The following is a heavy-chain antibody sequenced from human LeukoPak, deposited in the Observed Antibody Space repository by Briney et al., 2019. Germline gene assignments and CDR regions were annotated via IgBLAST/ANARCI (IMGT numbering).Heavy chain of an antibody. D-gene: IGHD1-26*01. CDR1: GYSFKDYG. CDR2: INWNGGGT. J-gene: IGHJ6*02. Sequence: GGSLRLACAATGYSFKDYGMHWVRQPPGKGLEWVSAINWNGGGTDYADSLKGRFTIFRDNAKNSLYLQLSSLTPEDTALYYCAKHLTATNTYIFFGLDVWGQGTSVTVSS. CDR3: AKHLTATNTYIFFGLDV. V-gene: IGHV3-9*01.